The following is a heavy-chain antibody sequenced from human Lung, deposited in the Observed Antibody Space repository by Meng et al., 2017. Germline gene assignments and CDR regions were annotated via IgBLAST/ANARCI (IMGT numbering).Heavy chain of an antibody. D-gene: IGHD6-13*01. V-gene: IGHV1-2*06. CDR2: INPKRGDT. J-gene: IGHJ4*02. CDR3: ARDEDISAAGKLFGDY. CDR1: GYTFPDYW. Sequence: QVQLGQAGAEVKKPGASVKVSCKASGYTFPDYWLHWVRRAPGQGLEWMGRINPKRGDTHYAQRFQGRVTMTGDTSISTAYMELSGLRSDDTAMYYCARDEDISAAGKLFGDYWGQGTLVTVSS.